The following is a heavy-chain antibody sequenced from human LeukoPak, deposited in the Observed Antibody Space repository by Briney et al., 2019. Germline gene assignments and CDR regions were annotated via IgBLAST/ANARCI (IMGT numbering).Heavy chain of an antibody. Sequence: GGSLRLSCEASEFTVSSYHMSWVRQAPGKGLEWVANIKQDGSEKYYVDSVKGRFTISRDNAKNSLYLQMNSLRAEDTAVYYCARVRGSSWYDAFDIWGQGTMVTVSS. J-gene: IGHJ3*02. CDR1: EFTVSSYH. CDR3: ARVRGSSWYDAFDI. V-gene: IGHV3-7*01. D-gene: IGHD6-13*01. CDR2: IKQDGSEK.